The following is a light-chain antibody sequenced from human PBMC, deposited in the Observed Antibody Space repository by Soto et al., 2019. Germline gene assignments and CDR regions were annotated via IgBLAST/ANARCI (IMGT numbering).Light chain of an antibody. CDR3: SSYTTSSTRV. CDR2: DVT. CDR1: SSDVGAYNY. J-gene: IGLJ1*01. Sequence: QSALTQPASVSGSPGQSITISCTGTSSDVGAYNYVSWYQQHPGKVPKLMIYDVTDRPSGVSSRFSGSKSGNTASLTISGLQAEDEADYYCSSYTTSSTRVFGTGTKLTVL. V-gene: IGLV2-14*01.